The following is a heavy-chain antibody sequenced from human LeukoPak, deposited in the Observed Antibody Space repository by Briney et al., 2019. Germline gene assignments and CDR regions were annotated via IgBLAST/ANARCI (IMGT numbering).Heavy chain of an antibody. J-gene: IGHJ4*02. D-gene: IGHD6-6*01. CDR1: GGSFSGYY. CDR2: INHGGST. CDR3: ARGRLFVVD. V-gene: IGHV4-34*01. Sequence: SETLSLACAVYGGSFSGYYWSWIRQPPGKGLEWIGEINHGGSTNYNPSLKSRVTISVDTSKNQFSLKLSSVTAADTAVYYCARGRLFVVDWGQGTLVTVSS.